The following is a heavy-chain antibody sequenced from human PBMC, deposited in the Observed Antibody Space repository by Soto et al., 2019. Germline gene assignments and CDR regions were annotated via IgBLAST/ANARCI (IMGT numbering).Heavy chain of an antibody. J-gene: IGHJ4*02. CDR3: ARAVGGRYSSRTKKLDY. D-gene: IGHD6-13*01. CDR2: IYYSGST. V-gene: IGHV4-31*03. CDR1: GSSISSGGYY. Sequence: QVQLQESGPGLVKPSQTLSLTCTVSGSSISSGGYYWSWIRQHPGKGLEWIGYIYYSGSTYYNPSLKSRVTISVDTSKNQFSLKLSSVTAADTAVYYCARAVGGRYSSRTKKLDYWGQGTLVTVSS.